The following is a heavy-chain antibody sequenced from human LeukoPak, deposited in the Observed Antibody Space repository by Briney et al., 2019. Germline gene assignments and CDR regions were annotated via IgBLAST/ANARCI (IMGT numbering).Heavy chain of an antibody. Sequence: GGSLRLSCAASGFTFSDYSMSWIRQAPGKGLEWVSHISGSSNMIYYGESGRGRFTVSRDNAKNSVYLQMNSLRAEDMALYYCAKDKRRGIAAAGSAFDIWAQGTMVTVSS. CDR3: AKDKRRGIAAAGSAFDI. D-gene: IGHD6-13*01. CDR2: ISGSSNMI. V-gene: IGHV3-11*01. CDR1: GFTFSDYS. J-gene: IGHJ3*02.